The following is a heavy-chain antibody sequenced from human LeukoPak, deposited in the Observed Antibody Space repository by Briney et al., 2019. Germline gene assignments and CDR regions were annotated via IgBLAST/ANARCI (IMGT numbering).Heavy chain of an antibody. V-gene: IGHV3-30*03. D-gene: IGHD3-9*01. Sequence: GRSLRLSCAASGFSFSDYGMHWVRQAPVKGLEWVALISYNGGHKYYRGSVKGRFTISRNNSNNTLFLQMNDLSAEDSAVYYCARGDHFTGYLQYYFDQWGQGTLVTVSS. CDR3: ARGDHFTGYLQYYFDQ. J-gene: IGHJ4*02. CDR2: ISYNGGHK. CDR1: GFSFSDYG.